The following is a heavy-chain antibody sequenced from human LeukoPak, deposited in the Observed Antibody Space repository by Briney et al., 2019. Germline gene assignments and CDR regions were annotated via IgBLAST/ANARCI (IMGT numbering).Heavy chain of an antibody. J-gene: IGHJ5*02. CDR3: AQTKSYYDFWSGPNNWFDP. CDR2: ISGSGGST. V-gene: IGHV3-23*01. CDR1: GFTFSSYA. Sequence: GGSLRLSCAASGFTFSSYAMSWVRQAPGKGLEWVSAISGSGGSTYYADSVKGRFTISRDNSKNTLYLQMNSLRAEDTAVYYCAQTKSYYDFWSGPNNWFDPWGQGTLVTVSS. D-gene: IGHD3-3*01.